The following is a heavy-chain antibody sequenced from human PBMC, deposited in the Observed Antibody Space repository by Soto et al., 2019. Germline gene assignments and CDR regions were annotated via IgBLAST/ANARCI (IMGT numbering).Heavy chain of an antibody. V-gene: IGHV1-69*02. J-gene: IGHJ3*02. Sequence: QVQLVQSGAEVKKPGSSVKVSCKASGGTFSSYTISWVRQAPGQGLEWMGRIIPILGIANYAQKFQGRVTITADKSTSTADMGLSSLRSEDTAVYYCARVCCGCDSDAFDIWGQGTMVTVSS. CDR3: ARVCCGCDSDAFDI. CDR1: GGTFSSYT. CDR2: IIPILGIA. D-gene: IGHD5-12*01.